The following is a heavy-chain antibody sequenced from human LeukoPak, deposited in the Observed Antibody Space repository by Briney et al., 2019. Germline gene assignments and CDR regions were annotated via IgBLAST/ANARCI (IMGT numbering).Heavy chain of an antibody. CDR2: INHSGST. Sequence: SETLSPTCAVYGGSFSGYYWSWIRQPPGKGLEWIGEINHSGSTNYNPSLKSRVTISVDTSKNQFSLKLSSVTAADTAMYYCAIRIDPFDYWGQGTLVTVSS. CDR1: GGSFSGYY. D-gene: IGHD3-3*02. V-gene: IGHV4-34*01. J-gene: IGHJ4*02. CDR3: AIRIDPFDY.